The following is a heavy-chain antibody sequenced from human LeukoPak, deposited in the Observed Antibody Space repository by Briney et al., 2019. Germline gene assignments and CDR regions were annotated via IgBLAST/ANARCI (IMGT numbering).Heavy chain of an antibody. CDR1: GFTFSTYG. D-gene: IGHD2-21*01. Sequence: GGSLRLSCPASGFTFSTYGMHWVRQAPGKGLVWVSRLNTDGSTTDYADSVKGRFSISRDNAKNTPYLQMNSLRVEDTAVYYCARDQVLWWKPVGNFDLWGRGTLVTVSS. CDR3: ARDQVLWWKPVGNFDL. J-gene: IGHJ2*01. V-gene: IGHV3-74*01. CDR2: LNTDGSTT.